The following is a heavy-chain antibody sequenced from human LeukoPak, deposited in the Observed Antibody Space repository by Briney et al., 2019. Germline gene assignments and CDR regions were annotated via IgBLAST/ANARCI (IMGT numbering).Heavy chain of an antibody. V-gene: IGHV3-48*02. D-gene: IGHD6-13*01. Sequence: QPGGSLRLSCAGSGFSISNYGMNWVRQAPGKGLEWLSYIRSDSSTKYYADSVEGRFTISRDNAQSSLYLQMNSLRDEDSGVYYCANLVVAAAGTGYYYYYGMDVWGQGTTVTVSS. CDR2: IRSDSSTK. CDR1: GFSISNYG. J-gene: IGHJ6*02. CDR3: ANLVVAAAGTGYYYYYGMDV.